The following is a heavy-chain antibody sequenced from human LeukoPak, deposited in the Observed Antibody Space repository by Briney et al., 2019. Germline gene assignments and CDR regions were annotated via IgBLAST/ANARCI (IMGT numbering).Heavy chain of an antibody. CDR3: ARAGRGTMVRGVIGP. V-gene: IGHV4-59*01. CDR2: IYYSGST. D-gene: IGHD3-10*01. CDR1: AGSISSYY. J-gene: IGHJ5*02. Sequence: SETLSLNCSGSAGSISSYYWSWIRQRPGKGLEWIGYIYYSGSTNYGPSLKSRVTISVDTSKNQFSLKLSSVTAADTAVYYCARAGRGTMVRGVIGPWGQGTLVTVSS.